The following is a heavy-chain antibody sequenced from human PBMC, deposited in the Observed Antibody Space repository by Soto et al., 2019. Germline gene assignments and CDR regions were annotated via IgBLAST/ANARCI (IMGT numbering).Heavy chain of an antibody. CDR2: ISEDGFTT. Sequence: GGSLRLSCAASGFIFSNFAMTWVRQTPAKGLEWVSGISEDGFTTYHADSVKGRFTISRDNSKNTLSLQLNSLRAEDTAVYYCVKSTYDFWSSPDYWGQGTLVTVSS. D-gene: IGHD3-3*01. CDR1: GFIFSNFA. CDR3: VKSTYDFWSSPDY. V-gene: IGHV3-23*01. J-gene: IGHJ4*02.